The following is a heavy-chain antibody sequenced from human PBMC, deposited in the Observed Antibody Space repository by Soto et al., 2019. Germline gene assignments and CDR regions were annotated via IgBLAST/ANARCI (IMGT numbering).Heavy chain of an antibody. V-gene: IGHV3-23*01. CDR1: GFNFRNYA. J-gene: IGHJ5*02. D-gene: IGHD6-19*01. Sequence: EVQLLESGGGLVQPGGSLRLSCAASGFNFRNYAMSWVRQAPGKGLEWVSTISSGDAFTYYADSVKGRFTISRDYSKSTLYLQMNTLRAEDTAVYYSAKDRQDSSLSWGQGTLVTVSS. CDR3: AKDRQDSSLS. CDR2: ISSGDAFT.